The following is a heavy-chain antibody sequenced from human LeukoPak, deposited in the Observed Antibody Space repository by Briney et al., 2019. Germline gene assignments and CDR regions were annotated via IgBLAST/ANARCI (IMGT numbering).Heavy chain of an antibody. Sequence: GSSVKVSCKASGGTFSSYAISWVRQAPGQGLEWMGRIIPNLGIANYAQKFQGRVTITADKSTSTAYMELSSLRSEDTAVYYCARTVGDYYGSGSYSYYFDYWGQGTLVTVSS. CDR2: IIPNLGIA. V-gene: IGHV1-69*04. CDR1: GGTFSSYA. J-gene: IGHJ4*02. D-gene: IGHD3-10*01. CDR3: ARTVGDYYGSGSYSYYFDY.